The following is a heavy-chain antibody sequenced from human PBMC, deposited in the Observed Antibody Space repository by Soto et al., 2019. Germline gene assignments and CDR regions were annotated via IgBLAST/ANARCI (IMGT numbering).Heavy chain of an antibody. CDR1: GYTFSNNW. Sequence: PGESLKISCKGSGYTFSNNWIGWVRQMPGKGLEWMGIIYPGDSDTKYNPSFEGQVTFSVDKSISTAYLQWSSLKASDTAIYYCARHFSSYWFYFDHWGQGTLVTVSS. D-gene: IGHD4-4*01. CDR3: ARHFSSYWFYFDH. J-gene: IGHJ4*01. V-gene: IGHV5-51*01. CDR2: IYPGDSDT.